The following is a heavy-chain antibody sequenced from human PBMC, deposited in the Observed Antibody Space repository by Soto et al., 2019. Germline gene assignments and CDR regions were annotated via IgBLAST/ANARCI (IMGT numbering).Heavy chain of an antibody. CDR2: IKQDGSEK. V-gene: IGHV3-7*01. D-gene: IGHD2-2*01. CDR3: VRDTSPRRADY. Sequence: ESGGGLVQPGGSLRLSCAASGFTFSSYWMTWVRQAPGKGLEWVANIKQDGSEKHYVDSVKGRFTISRDNAKNSLYLQMNNLGAEDTAIYYCVRDTSPRRADYWGQGTLVTVS. CDR1: GFTFSSYW. J-gene: IGHJ4*02.